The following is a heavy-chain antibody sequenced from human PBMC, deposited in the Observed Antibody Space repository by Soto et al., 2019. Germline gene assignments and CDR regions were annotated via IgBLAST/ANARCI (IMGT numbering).Heavy chain of an antibody. J-gene: IGHJ4*02. CDR3: ARSYGGEYYDRRNYYYAY. Sequence: PGESLKISCQSSGYTFANYWIGWVRQVPGKGLEWIGIIYPGDFDIKYNPSFQGQVTISADKSITTAYLQWRSLTASDTAIYYCARSYGGEYYDRRNYYYAYWGQGTLVTVSS. D-gene: IGHD3-22*01. CDR1: GYTFANYW. CDR2: IYPGDFDI. V-gene: IGHV5-51*01.